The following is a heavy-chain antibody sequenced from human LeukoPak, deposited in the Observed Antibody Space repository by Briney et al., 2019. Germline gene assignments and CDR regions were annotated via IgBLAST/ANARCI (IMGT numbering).Heavy chain of an antibody. CDR3: ARTLFVVVPAASHTYYMDV. V-gene: IGHV4-30-2*01. CDR2: IYHSGST. CDR1: GGSISSGGYY. J-gene: IGHJ6*03. Sequence: SQTLSLTCTVSGGSISSGGYYWSWIRQPPGKGLEWIGYIYHSGSTYYNPSLKSRVTISVDRSKNQFSLKLSSVTAADTAVYYCARTLFVVVPAASHTYYMDVWGKGTTVTVSS. D-gene: IGHD2-2*01.